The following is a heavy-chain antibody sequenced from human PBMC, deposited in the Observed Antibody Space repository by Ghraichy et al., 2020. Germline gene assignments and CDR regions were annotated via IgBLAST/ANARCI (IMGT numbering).Heavy chain of an antibody. CDR2: ISSSSTI. V-gene: IGHV3-48*04. J-gene: IGHJ3*02. Sequence: GGSLRLSCAASGFTFSSYSMNWVRQAPGKGLEWVSYISSSSTIYYADSVKGLFTISRDNAKNSLYLQMNSLRAEDTAVYYCARDPPDLEWLFSGAFDIWGQGTMVTVSS. CDR1: GFTFSSYS. D-gene: IGHD3-3*01. CDR3: ARDPPDLEWLFSGAFDI.